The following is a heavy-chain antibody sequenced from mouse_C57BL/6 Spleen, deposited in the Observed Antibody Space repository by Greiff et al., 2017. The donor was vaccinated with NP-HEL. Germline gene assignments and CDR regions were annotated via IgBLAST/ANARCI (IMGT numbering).Heavy chain of an antibody. V-gene: IGHV1-18*01. J-gene: IGHJ4*01. CDR2: INPNNGGT. CDR3: ARYYYGYDGGYAMDY. CDR1: GYTFTDYN. D-gene: IGHD2-2*01. Sequence: EVQRVESGPELVKPGASVKIPCKASGYTFTDYNMDWVKQSHGKSLEWIGDINPNNGGTIYNQKFKGKATLTVDKSSSTAYMELRSLTSEDTAVYYCARYYYGYDGGYAMDYWGQGTSVTVSS.